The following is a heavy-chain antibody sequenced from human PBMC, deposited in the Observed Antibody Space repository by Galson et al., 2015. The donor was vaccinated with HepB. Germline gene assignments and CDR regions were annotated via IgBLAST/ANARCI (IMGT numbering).Heavy chain of an antibody. CDR3: ARGISGSYYGGYFFDY. CDR2: ISISSNTI. J-gene: IGHJ4*02. Sequence: SLRLSCAASGFTFSNFGMNWVRQAPGKGLEWLSFISISSNTIYYADSVKGRFTISRDNAKNSLYLQVNSLRDEDTAVYYCARGISGSYYGGYFFDYWGQGTLVTVSS. V-gene: IGHV3-48*02. D-gene: IGHD1-26*01. CDR1: GFTFSNFG.